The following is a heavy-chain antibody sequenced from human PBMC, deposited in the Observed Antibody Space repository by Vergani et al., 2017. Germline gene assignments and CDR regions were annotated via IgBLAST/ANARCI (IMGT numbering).Heavy chain of an antibody. V-gene: IGHV4-38-2*02. J-gene: IGHJ4*02. CDR2: VFHLGTL. D-gene: IGHD3/OR15-3a*01. Sequence: QVQLQETGPGLLRPSETLSLTCRVSGVSITGGNYWGWVRQSPVSGLEWLGSVFHLGTLYYNPSLQSRVTIPMDANNQFSLKLTSVTAADTAVYYCVRDFHSRGPFDVWGQGSLVTVAS. CDR1: GVSITGGNY. CDR3: VRDFHSRGPFDV.